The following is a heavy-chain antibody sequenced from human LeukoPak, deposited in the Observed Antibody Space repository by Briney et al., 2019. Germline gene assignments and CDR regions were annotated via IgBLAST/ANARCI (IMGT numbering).Heavy chain of an antibody. J-gene: IGHJ5*02. Sequence: SETLSLTCTVSGGSLSSGDYYWSWIRQPPGKGLEWIGHIYYSGSPCYNPSLKSRVTISVDTSKNQFSLKLSSVTAADTAVYYCASLYDFWSGYSNWFDPWGQGTLVTVSS. V-gene: IGHV4-30-4*01. CDR1: GGSLSSGDYY. CDR2: IYYSGSP. D-gene: IGHD3-3*01. CDR3: ASLYDFWSGYSNWFDP.